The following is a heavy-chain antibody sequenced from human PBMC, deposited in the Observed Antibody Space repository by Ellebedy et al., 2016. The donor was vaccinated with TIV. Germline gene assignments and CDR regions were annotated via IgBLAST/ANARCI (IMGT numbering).Heavy chain of an antibody. V-gene: IGHV1-46*01. CDR1: GYTIISHY. J-gene: IGHJ4*02. CDR2: INPYDATT. D-gene: IGHD3-10*01. Sequence: AASVKVSCKAPGYTIISHYMYWVRQAPGQGLEWMGIINPYDATTSYAQKFQGRVTMTRDTSTSTVHMEVNSLRSEDTAVYYCARGPPTSGGGTSIVSIESWGQGTLVTVSS. CDR3: ARGPPTSGGGTSIVSIES.